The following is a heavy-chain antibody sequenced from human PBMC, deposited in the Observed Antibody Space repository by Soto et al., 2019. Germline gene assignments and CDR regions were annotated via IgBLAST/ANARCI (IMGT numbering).Heavy chain of an antibody. D-gene: IGHD3-10*01. Sequence: GGSLRLSCAASGFPFTGYAMSWVRQAPGKGLEWVSAISGHGDATFYADSVKGRFTISRDNSKNTLYLHMNSLRAEDTALYHCANSRVSMVRGLIIIPNYWGQGTLVIV. CDR1: GFPFTGYA. CDR2: ISGHGDAT. V-gene: IGHV3-23*01. CDR3: ANSRVSMVRGLIIIPNY. J-gene: IGHJ4*02.